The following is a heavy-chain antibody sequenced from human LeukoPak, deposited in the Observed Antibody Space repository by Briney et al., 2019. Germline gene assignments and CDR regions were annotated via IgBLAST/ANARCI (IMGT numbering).Heavy chain of an antibody. CDR3: ARAADDSSGYYLFDY. CDR1: GYSISSGYF. D-gene: IGHD3-22*01. J-gene: IGHJ4*02. V-gene: IGHV4-38-2*02. Sequence: SETLSLTCSVSGYSISSGYFWGWIRPPPGKGLEWIGRIYHSGTTYYNPSLKSRVTISVDTSKNQFSLKLSSVTAADTAVYYCARAADDSSGYYLFDYWGQGTLVTVSS. CDR2: IYHSGTT.